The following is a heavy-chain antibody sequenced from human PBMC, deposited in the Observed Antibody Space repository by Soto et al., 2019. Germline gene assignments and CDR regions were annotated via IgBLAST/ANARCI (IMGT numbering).Heavy chain of an antibody. J-gene: IGHJ6*03. CDR1: GYTFTSYD. Sequence: ASVKVSCKASGYTFTSYDINWVRQATGQGLEWMGWMNPNSGNTGYAQKFQGRVTMTRNTSISTAYMELSSLRSEDTAVYYCAGATVSKNYYYYREVWGKGTTATVPS. D-gene: IGHD4-17*01. V-gene: IGHV1-8*01. CDR3: AGATVSKNYYYYREV. CDR2: MNPNSGNT.